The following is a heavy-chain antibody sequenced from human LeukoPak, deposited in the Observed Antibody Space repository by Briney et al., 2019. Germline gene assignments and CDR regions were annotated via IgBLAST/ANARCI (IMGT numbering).Heavy chain of an antibody. V-gene: IGHV3-7*01. J-gene: IGHJ4*02. D-gene: IGHD6-13*01. Sequence: GGSLRLSCAASRFTFSTFWMSWVRQAPGKGLEWVANIKQDGSEKYYVDSVKGRFTISRDNAKNSLYLQMNSLRAEDTAVYYCARDGGPGYSSSWYLYWGQGTLVTVSS. CDR2: IKQDGSEK. CDR3: ARDGGPGYSSSWYLY. CDR1: RFTFSTFW.